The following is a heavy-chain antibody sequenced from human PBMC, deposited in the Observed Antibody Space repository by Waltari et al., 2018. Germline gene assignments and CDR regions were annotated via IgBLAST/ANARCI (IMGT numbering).Heavy chain of an antibody. V-gene: IGHV3-7*01. Sequence: EVQLVESGGGLVQPGGSLRLSCAASEFTFAYYWVTWVRQAPGKGVEGGANIKEDGSEKYYVDSVKGRFTIARDNAKNSLYLQMSSLRVEDTAVYYCATQSWSNFEYWGQGTLVTVSS. CDR1: EFTFAYYW. CDR3: ATQSWSNFEY. J-gene: IGHJ4*02. D-gene: IGHD3-3*01. CDR2: IKEDGSEK.